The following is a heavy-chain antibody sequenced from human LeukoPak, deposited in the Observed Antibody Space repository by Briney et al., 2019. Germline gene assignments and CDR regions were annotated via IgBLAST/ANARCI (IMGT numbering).Heavy chain of an antibody. CDR1: GGSISSGDYY. J-gene: IGHJ3*02. V-gene: IGHV4-30-4*08. CDR3: ARDSGPPGAFDI. Sequence: SETLSLTCTVSGGSISSGDYYWSWIRQPPGKGLEWIGYIYYSGSTYYNPSLKSRVTISVDTSKNQFSLKLSSVTAADTAVYYCARDSGPPGAFDIWGRGTMVTVSS. CDR2: IYYSGST. D-gene: IGHD7-27*01.